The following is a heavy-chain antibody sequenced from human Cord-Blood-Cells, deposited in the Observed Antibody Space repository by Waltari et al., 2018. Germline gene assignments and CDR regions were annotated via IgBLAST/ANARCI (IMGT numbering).Heavy chain of an antibody. J-gene: IGHJ3*02. V-gene: IGHV3-33*01. CDR1: GFTFSSYG. D-gene: IGHD2-2*01. CDR3: AREIQDIVVVPAAMSRAFDI. Sequence: QVQLVESGGGVVQPGRSLRLSCAASGFTFSSYGMHWVRQAPGKGLEWVAVIWYDGSNKYYADSVKGRFTISRDNSKNTLYLQMNSLRAEDTAVYYCAREIQDIVVVPAAMSRAFDIWGQGTMVTVSS. CDR2: IWYDGSNK.